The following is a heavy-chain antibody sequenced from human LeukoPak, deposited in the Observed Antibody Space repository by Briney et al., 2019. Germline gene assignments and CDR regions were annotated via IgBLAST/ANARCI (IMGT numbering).Heavy chain of an antibody. CDR2: IHNSGNT. Sequence: SETLSLTCTVSGGSIRSNYWNWIRQSPGKGLEWIGYIHNSGNTNQNPSLNSRVTISVDTSKNQFSLKLSSVTAPYTAVYYVARGGGCTSTSCDLDHWGQGILVTVSS. CDR1: GGSIRSNY. V-gene: IGHV4-59*01. CDR3: ARGGGCTSTSCDLDH. D-gene: IGHD2-2*01. J-gene: IGHJ4*02.